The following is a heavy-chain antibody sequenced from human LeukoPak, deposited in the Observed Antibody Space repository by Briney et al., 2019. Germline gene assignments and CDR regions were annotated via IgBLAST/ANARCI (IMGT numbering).Heavy chain of an antibody. CDR3: ASVYYYDSSGYYGLVKYFQH. D-gene: IGHD3-22*01. J-gene: IGHJ1*01. V-gene: IGHV1-24*01. Sequence: GASVKVSCKVSGYTLTELSMHWVRQAPGKGLEWMGGFDPEDGETIYAQKFQGRVTMTEDTSTDTAYMELSSLRSEDTAVYYCASVYYYDSSGYYGLVKYFQHWGQGTLVTVSS. CDR2: FDPEDGET. CDR1: GYTLTELS.